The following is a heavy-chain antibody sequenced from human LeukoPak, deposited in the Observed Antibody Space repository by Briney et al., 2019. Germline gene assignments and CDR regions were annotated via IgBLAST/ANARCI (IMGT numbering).Heavy chain of an antibody. D-gene: IGHD5-24*01. V-gene: IGHV3-21*01. CDR2: ISSSSSYI. CDR1: GFTFSSYS. Sequence: PGGSLRLSCAASGFTFSSYSMNWVRQAPGKGLEWVSSISSSSSYIYYADSVKGRFTISRDNAKNSLYLQMNSLRAEDTAVYYCARPDVEMATATDYWGQGTLVTVSS. J-gene: IGHJ4*02. CDR3: ARPDVEMATATDY.